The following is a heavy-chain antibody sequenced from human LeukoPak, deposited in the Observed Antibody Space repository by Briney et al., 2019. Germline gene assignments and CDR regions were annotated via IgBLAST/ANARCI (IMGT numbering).Heavy chain of an antibody. Sequence: ALVKVCCKASGYTLIYYDMHWVRQARGQGLEWVGTINPYDNSTNYAQKFQGRVTMTRDMSTSTVYMELNSLRSEDTAVYYCARYYYDSSGYFDYWGQGTLVTVSS. J-gene: IGHJ4*02. CDR2: INPYDNST. CDR3: ARYYYDSSGYFDY. V-gene: IGHV1-46*01. CDR1: GYTLIYYD. D-gene: IGHD3-22*01.